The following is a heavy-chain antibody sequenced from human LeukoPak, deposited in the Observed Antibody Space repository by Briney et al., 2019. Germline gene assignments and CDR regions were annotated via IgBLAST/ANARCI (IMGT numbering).Heavy chain of an antibody. CDR3: AKGRVVWWAFDI. J-gene: IGHJ3*02. Sequence: GGSLRLSCAASGFTFSSFSVNWVRQAPGKGLEWVSSISGNINYIYYADSVKGRFTISRDNAKNSLYLHMNSLRAEDTAVYYCAKGRVVWWAFDIWGQGTMVTVSS. D-gene: IGHD1-26*01. V-gene: IGHV3-21*04. CDR2: ISGNINYI. CDR1: GFTFSSFS.